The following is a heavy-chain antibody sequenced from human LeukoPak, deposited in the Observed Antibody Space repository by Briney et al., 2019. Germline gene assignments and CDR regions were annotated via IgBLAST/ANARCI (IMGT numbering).Heavy chain of an antibody. J-gene: IGHJ4*02. CDR2: INPTSGGT. D-gene: IGHD6-6*01. CDR1: GYTFTSYY. Sequence: ASVKVSCKASGYTFTSYYMHWVRQAPGQGLEWMGIINPTSGGTSYAQKFQGRVTMTRDTSTSTVYMELSSLRSEETAVYYCARDKRAGWSSSSEWGQGTLVTVSS. V-gene: IGHV1-46*01. CDR3: ARDKRAGWSSSSE.